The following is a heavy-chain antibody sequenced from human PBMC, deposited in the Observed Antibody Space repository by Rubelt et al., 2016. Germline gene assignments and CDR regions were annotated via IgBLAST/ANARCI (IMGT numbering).Heavy chain of an antibody. CDR3: ARSGGIAAAVKLADY. V-gene: IGHV3-30*04. CDR1: GFTFSSYA. CDR2: ISYDGSNK. Sequence: QVQLVESGGGVVQPGRSLRLSCAASGFTFSSYAMHWVRQAPGKGLEWVAVISYDGSNKYYADAGKGGFTSSRDNSQNTLYLQMNSLRAEDTAVYYCARSGGIAAAVKLADYWGQGTLVTVSS. D-gene: IGHD6-13*01. J-gene: IGHJ4*02.